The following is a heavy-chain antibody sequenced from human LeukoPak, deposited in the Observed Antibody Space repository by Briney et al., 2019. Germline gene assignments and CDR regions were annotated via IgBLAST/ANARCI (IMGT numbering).Heavy chain of an antibody. J-gene: IGHJ4*02. CDR2: ISGSGGIT. Sequence: GGSLRLSSAASGFTFSSYAMSWVRQAPGKGLEWVSAISGSGGITYYADSVKGQFTISRDNSKNTLYLQMNSLRAEDTAVYYCAKGPPYCNGDCYSDYWGQGTLVTVSS. CDR3: AKGPPYCNGDCYSDY. D-gene: IGHD2-21*02. V-gene: IGHV3-23*01. CDR1: GFTFSSYA.